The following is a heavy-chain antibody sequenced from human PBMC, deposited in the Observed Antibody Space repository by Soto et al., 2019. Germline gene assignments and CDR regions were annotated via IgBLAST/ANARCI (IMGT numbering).Heavy chain of an antibody. D-gene: IGHD2-21*01. CDR1: GYTLTELS. J-gene: IGHJ3*02. CDR2: FDPEDGET. V-gene: IGHV1-24*01. CDR3: ATAVTIYRDAFDI. Sequence: ASVKVSCKVSGYTLTELSMHWVRQAPGKGLEWMGGFDPEDGETIYAQKFQGRVTMTEDTSTDTDYMELSSLRAEDTALYYGATAVTIYRDAFDIWGQGTMVTVSS.